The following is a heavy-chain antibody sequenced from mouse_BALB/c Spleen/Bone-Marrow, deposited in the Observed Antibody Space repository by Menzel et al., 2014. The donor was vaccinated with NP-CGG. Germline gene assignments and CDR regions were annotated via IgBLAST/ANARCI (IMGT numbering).Heavy chain of an antibody. CDR3: ARSGNYYFDY. J-gene: IGHJ2*01. V-gene: IGHV1S81*02. CDR1: GYTFTSYW. D-gene: IGHD2-1*01. CDR2: INPSNGRT. Sequence: QVQLQQPGAEPVKPGASVKLSCKASGYTFTSYWMHWVKQRPGQGLEWIGEINPSNGRTNYNEKFKNKATLTVDKSSSTAYMQLSSLTSEDSAVYYCARSGNYYFDYWGQGTTLTVSS.